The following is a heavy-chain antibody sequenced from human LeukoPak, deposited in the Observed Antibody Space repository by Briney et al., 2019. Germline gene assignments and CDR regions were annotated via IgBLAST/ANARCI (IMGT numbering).Heavy chain of an antibody. CDR2: VDPADGEA. J-gene: IGHJ4*02. CDR3: VRDSKEWLSLGDYFDY. V-gene: IGHV1-69-2*01. Sequence: ASVKVSCKASGYIFTDYYMHWVQQAPGKGLEWMGRVDPADGEAAYAEKFQGRVTITADTSTTTAYLELRSLGSDDTAVYYYVRDSKEWLSLGDYFDYWGQGTLVTVSS. CDR1: GYIFTDYY. D-gene: IGHD6-19*01.